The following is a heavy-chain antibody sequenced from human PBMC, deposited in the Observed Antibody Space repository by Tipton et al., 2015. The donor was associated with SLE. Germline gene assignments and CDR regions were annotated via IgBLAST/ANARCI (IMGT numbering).Heavy chain of an antibody. Sequence: TLSLTCAVYGGSISACYWSWIRQPPGKGLEWIGEISHTGSTNFNPSLKSRVAISADTSKRQFSLKLSSVTAADTAVYYCATRGSSSWYFFDYWGQGTLVTVSS. J-gene: IGHJ4*02. D-gene: IGHD6-13*01. V-gene: IGHV4-34*01. CDR1: GGSISACY. CDR2: ISHTGST. CDR3: ATRGSSSWYFFDY.